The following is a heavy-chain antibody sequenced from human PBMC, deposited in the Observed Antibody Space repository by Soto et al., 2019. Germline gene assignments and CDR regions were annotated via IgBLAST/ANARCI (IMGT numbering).Heavy chain of an antibody. Sequence: QVQLVESGGGVVQPGRSLRLSCVASGFTFSSYAMHWVRQVPGKGLEWVAVIWHDGNNKYYADSVKGRFTISRDNSMNTLYLQINSLRAEDTAVYYCARDKGCSTASCYYYYGMDVW. CDR3: ARDKGCSTASCYYYYGMDV. CDR1: GFTFSSYA. CDR2: IWHDGNNK. D-gene: IGHD2-2*01. V-gene: IGHV3-33*01. J-gene: IGHJ6*01.